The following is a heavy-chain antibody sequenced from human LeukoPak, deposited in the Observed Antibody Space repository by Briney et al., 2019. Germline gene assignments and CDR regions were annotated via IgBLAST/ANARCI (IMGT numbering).Heavy chain of an antibody. CDR3: ARVVSGSYWGLEY. CDR1: GYTFTTYY. J-gene: IGHJ4*02. Sequence: ASVKVSCKASGYTFTTYYMHWVRQAPGQGLERMGIINPSGGSTTYAQRFQGRVTMTRDTSTSTVYMDLSSLRSEDTAMYYCARVVSGSYWGLEYWGQGTLVTVSS. V-gene: IGHV1-46*01. CDR2: INPSGGST. D-gene: IGHD1-26*01.